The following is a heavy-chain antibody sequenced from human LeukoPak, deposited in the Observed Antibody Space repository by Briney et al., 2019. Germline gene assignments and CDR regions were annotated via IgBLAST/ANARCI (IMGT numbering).Heavy chain of an antibody. CDR3: TRDYWDYGDYFSDF. CDR2: IRQLGNEN. V-gene: IGHV3-7*01. D-gene: IGHD4-17*01. Sequence: GGSLRLSCAASGFIFSSYWMSWVRQAPWKGRDWEANIRQLGNENSYVDSVKGGFTISRDNAKNSLYLQMNSLRAEDTAVYYCTRDYWDYGDYFSDFWGPGTQVTVSS. CDR1: GFIFSSYW. J-gene: IGHJ4*02.